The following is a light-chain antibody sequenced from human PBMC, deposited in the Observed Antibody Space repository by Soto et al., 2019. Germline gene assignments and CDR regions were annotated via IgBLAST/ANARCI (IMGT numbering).Light chain of an antibody. Sequence: IVLTQSPGTLSLSPGESATLSCRASQSFSNNYLAWYQQEPGQAPRLLIYGASNRATGIPDRFSGSGSGTDFTLTISRLEPEDFAVYYCQQYGSSGTFGQGTKVDIK. CDR2: GAS. CDR1: QSFSNNY. CDR3: QQYGSSGT. J-gene: IGKJ1*01. V-gene: IGKV3-20*01.